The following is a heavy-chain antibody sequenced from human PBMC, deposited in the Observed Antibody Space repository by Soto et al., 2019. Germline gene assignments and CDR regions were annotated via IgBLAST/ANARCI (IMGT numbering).Heavy chain of an antibody. Sequence: PGGSLRLSCAASGFTFSSYGMHWVRQAPGKGLEWVAVIWYDGSNKYYADSVKGRFTISRDNSKNTLYLQMNSLRAEDTAVYYCARDRADSSSLAYYFDYWGQGTLVTVSS. D-gene: IGHD6-6*01. CDR1: GFTFSSYG. V-gene: IGHV3-33*01. CDR3: ARDRADSSSLAYYFDY. CDR2: IWYDGSNK. J-gene: IGHJ4*02.